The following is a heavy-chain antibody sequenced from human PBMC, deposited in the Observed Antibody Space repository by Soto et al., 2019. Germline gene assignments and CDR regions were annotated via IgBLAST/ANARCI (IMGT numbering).Heavy chain of an antibody. Sequence: PSETLSLTCAVYGGSFSGYYWSWIRQPPGKGLEWIGYIYYSGSTNYNPSLKSRVTISVDTSKNQFSLKLSSVTAADTAVYYCARTNWNDAGGAFDIWGQGTMVTVSS. J-gene: IGHJ3*02. CDR3: ARTNWNDAGGAFDI. CDR1: GGSFSGYY. CDR2: IYYSGST. V-gene: IGHV4-59*01. D-gene: IGHD1-1*01.